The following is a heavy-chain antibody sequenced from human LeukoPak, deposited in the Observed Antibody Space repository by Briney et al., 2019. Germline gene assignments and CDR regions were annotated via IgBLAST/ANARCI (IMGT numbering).Heavy chain of an antibody. Sequence: ASVKVSCKASGYTFTGYYMHWVRQAPGQGLEWMGWINPNSGGTNYAQKFQGWVTMTRDTSISTAYMELSRLRFDDTAVYYCARGSLELGYCSGGSCYSYDWFDPWGQGTLVTVSS. V-gene: IGHV1-2*04. CDR1: GYTFTGYY. CDR2: INPNSGGT. J-gene: IGHJ5*02. CDR3: ARGSLELGYCSGGSCYSYDWFDP. D-gene: IGHD2-15*01.